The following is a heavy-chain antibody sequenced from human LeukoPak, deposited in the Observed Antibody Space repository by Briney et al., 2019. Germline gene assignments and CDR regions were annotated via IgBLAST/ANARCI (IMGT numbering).Heavy chain of an antibody. Sequence: ASVKVSCKASGYTFTCYYMHWVRQAPGQGLEWMGWINLNSGGTNYAKKFQGRVTMTRDTSISTAYMELSRLRSDDTAVYYCARDSASGSGSYYLDYYYYMDVWGKGTTVTISS. J-gene: IGHJ6*03. CDR1: GYTFTCYY. V-gene: IGHV1-2*02. D-gene: IGHD3-10*01. CDR2: INLNSGGT. CDR3: ARDSASGSGSYYLDYYYYMDV.